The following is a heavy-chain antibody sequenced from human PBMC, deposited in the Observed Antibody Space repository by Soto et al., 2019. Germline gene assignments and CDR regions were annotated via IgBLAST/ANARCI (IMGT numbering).Heavy chain of an antibody. D-gene: IGHD3-16*02. J-gene: IGHJ4*02. CDR2: ISNSGGST. Sequence: GGSLRLSCAASGFTFSNYAMSWVRQAPGKGLEWVSAISNSGGSTYYADSVKGRFTISRDNSKNTLYLQMNSLRAEDTAVYYCAKDGTYDYVWGRYRYDYWGQGTLVTVSS. V-gene: IGHV3-23*01. CDR3: AKDGTYDYVWGRYRYDY. CDR1: GFTFSNYA.